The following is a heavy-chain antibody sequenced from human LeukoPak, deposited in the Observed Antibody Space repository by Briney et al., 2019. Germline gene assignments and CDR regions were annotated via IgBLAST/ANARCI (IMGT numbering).Heavy chain of an antibody. Sequence: GGSLRLSCAASGFTVSSNYMSWVRQAPGKGLEWVSVIYSGGSTYYADSVKGRFTISRDNSKNTLYLQMNSLRAEDTAVYYCAKDYYYDSSGYPRYFDYWGQGTLVTVSS. J-gene: IGHJ4*02. CDR3: AKDYYYDSSGYPRYFDY. V-gene: IGHV3-53*01. CDR2: IYSGGST. CDR1: GFTVSSNY. D-gene: IGHD3-22*01.